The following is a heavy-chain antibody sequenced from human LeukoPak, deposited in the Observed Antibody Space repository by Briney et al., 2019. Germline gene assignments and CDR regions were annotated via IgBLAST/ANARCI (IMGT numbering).Heavy chain of an antibody. J-gene: IGHJ4*02. Sequence: PSETLSLTCAVYGGSFSGYYWSWIRQPPGKGLEWIGEINHSGSTNYNPSLKSRVTISVDTSKNQFSLQLNSVTPEDTAVYYCARAVTGYSSSEGFDYWGQGTLVTVSS. CDR1: GGSFSGYY. CDR3: ARAVTGYSSSEGFDY. D-gene: IGHD6-6*01. V-gene: IGHV4-34*01. CDR2: INHSGST.